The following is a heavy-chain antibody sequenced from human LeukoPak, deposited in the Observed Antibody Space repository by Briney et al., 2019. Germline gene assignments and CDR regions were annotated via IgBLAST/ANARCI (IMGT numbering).Heavy chain of an antibody. CDR2: IGTSGNT. J-gene: IGHJ5*02. CDR1: GFTFSSYA. V-gene: IGHV3-23*01. D-gene: IGHD3-3*01. Sequence: GGSLRLSCAASGFTFSSYAITWVRQAPGKGLECVSSIGTSGNTYYADSVRGRFTISRENSRNTVYLQMNSLRVEDTATYYCAKGGIGERGSTDAWGQGTLVTVSS. CDR3: AKGGIGERGSTDA.